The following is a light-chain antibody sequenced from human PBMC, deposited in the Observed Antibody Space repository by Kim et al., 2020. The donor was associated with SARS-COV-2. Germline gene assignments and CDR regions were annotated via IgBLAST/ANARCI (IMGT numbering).Light chain of an antibody. J-gene: IGKJ4*01. CDR2: GAS. V-gene: IGKV3-20*01. CDR3: QQYANSPLT. Sequence: LSPGERATLSCRASQSVSSSFLAWSQQKPGQAPRLLIYGASRRATGIPDRFSGSGSGTDFTLTISRLEPEDFAVYYCQQYANSPLTFGGGTKVEI. CDR1: QSVSSSF.